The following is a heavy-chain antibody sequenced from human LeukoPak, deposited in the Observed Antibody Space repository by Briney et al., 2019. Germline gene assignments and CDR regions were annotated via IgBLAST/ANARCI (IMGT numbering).Heavy chain of an antibody. CDR2: INTNSGGT. D-gene: IGHD2-2*02. CDR3: ARRYCSSTSCYSPFDY. CDR1: GYTFTGYY. Sequence: ASVKVSCKASGYTFTGYYMHWVRQAPGQGLEWMGWINTNSGGTNYAQKFQGSVTMTRDTSISTAYMELSRLRSADTAVYYCARRYCSSTSCYSPFDYWGQGTLVTVSS. J-gene: IGHJ4*02. V-gene: IGHV1-2*02.